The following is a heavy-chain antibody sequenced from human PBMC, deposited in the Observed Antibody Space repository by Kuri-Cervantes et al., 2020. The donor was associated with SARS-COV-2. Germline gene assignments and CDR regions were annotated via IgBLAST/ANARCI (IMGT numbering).Heavy chain of an antibody. J-gene: IGHJ3*01. D-gene: IGHD2-2*01. Sequence: GSLRLSCAVYGGSFNNYYWSWIRQPPGKGLEWIGDINQSGGTNHSPSLKSRVIISTDTSRNQFSLKLRSVTAADTAVYYCARGLVAVVPSPILGLGPHYFSYHLDVWGQGTMVPSPQ. V-gene: IGHV4-34*01. CDR2: INQSGGT. CDR3: ARGLVAVVPSPILGLGPHYFSYHLDV. CDR1: GGSFNNYY.